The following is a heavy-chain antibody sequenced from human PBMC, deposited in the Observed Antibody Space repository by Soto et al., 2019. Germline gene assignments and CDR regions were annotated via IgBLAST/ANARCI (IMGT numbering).Heavy chain of an antibody. V-gene: IGHV3-23*01. Sequence: GGSLRLSCAASGFTFSSYAMSWVRQAPGKGLEWVSAISGSGGSTYYADSVKGRFTISRDNSKNTLYLQMNSLRAEDTAVYYCAKDQSVLLWFGESKVGFGYWGQGTLVTVSS. CDR1: GFTFSSYA. CDR2: ISGSGGST. J-gene: IGHJ4*02. CDR3: AKDQSVLLWFGESKVGFGY. D-gene: IGHD3-10*01.